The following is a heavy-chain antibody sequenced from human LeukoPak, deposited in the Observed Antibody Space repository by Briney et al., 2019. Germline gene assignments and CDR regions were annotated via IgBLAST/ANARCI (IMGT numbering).Heavy chain of an antibody. V-gene: IGHV3-49*03. CDR2: IRKKGYGETT. CDR3: SRGLHDYGDSNYYFDQ. CDR1: GFTFGDDG. D-gene: IGHD4-17*01. J-gene: IGHJ4*02. Sequence: PGGSLRLSCTASGFTFGDDGWSWFRQAAGKGLEWICFIRKKGYGETTDYAASVRGRLTISRDDPKRIAYLQMNTLKTEDTALYYCSRGLHDYGDSNYYFDQWGRGTLVTVSS.